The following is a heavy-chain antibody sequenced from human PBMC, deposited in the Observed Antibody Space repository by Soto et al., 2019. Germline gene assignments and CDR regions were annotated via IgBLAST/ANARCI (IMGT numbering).Heavy chain of an antibody. CDR2: ISGSGGSK. D-gene: IGHD3-3*01. Sequence: EVQLLGSGGGLGQPGGSLRLSCAAYGFTFSSYAMSWVRQAPGTALEWVSAISGSGGSKYYADSLKGGFTISRDNSKTSLYLQMHRLSAVDAAVYSFAKCITIFVGPSGGYIDVWGKGTTVTVSS. CDR3: AKCITIFVGPSGGYIDV. V-gene: IGHV3-23*01. CDR1: GFTFSSYA. J-gene: IGHJ6*03.